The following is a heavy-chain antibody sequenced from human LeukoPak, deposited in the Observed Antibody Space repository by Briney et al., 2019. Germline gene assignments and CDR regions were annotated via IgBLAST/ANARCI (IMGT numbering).Heavy chain of an antibody. V-gene: IGHV1-69*13. CDR2: IIPIFGTA. CDR3: ARGGGYSYGYGTYFDY. CDR1: GGTFSSYA. Sequence: ASVKVSCKASGGTFSSYAISWVRQAPGQGLEWMGGIIPIFGTANYAQKFQGRVTITADESTSTAYMELSSLRPEDTAVYYCARGGGYSYGYGTYFDYWGQGTLVTVSS. D-gene: IGHD5-18*01. J-gene: IGHJ4*02.